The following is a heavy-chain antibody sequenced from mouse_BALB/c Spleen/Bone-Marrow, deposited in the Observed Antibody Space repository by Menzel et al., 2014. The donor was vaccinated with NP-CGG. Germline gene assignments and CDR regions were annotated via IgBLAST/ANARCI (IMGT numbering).Heavy chain of an antibody. Sequence: EVQLQQSGAELVKPGASVKLSCTASGFNIKDTYMHWVKQRPEQGLEWTGRIDPANGNTKYDPKFQGKATITADTSSNTAYLQLSSLTSEDTAVYYCARYGLGTYFDYWGQGTTLTVSS. CDR1: GFNIKDTY. V-gene: IGHV14-3*02. D-gene: IGHD3-1*01. J-gene: IGHJ2*01. CDR2: IDPANGNT. CDR3: ARYGLGTYFDY.